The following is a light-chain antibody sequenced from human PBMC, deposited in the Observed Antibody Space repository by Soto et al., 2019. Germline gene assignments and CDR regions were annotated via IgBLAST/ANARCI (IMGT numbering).Light chain of an antibody. CDR3: QQYSIWRT. V-gene: IGKV3-15*01. Sequence: EIVLTQSPATLSVSPGDRVTLSCRASQSVRSNLAWYQQKRGQAPRLLIYGASSRATGIPARFSGSGSGTEFTLTISGLQSEDFAVYYCQQYSIWRTFGQGTKVDIK. CDR1: QSVRSN. CDR2: GAS. J-gene: IGKJ1*01.